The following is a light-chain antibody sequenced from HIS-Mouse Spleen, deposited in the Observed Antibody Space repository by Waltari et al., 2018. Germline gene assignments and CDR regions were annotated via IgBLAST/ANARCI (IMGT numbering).Light chain of an antibody. Sequence: SYELTQPPSVSVSPGQTASITCSGDKLGDKYACWYQQKPGQSPVLVIYQGSKRPSGIPEGFSGSNSGNTATLTISGTQAMDEADYYCQAWDSSTANVVFGGGTKLTVL. J-gene: IGLJ2*01. CDR2: QGS. V-gene: IGLV3-1*01. CDR3: QAWDSSTANVV. CDR1: KLGDKY.